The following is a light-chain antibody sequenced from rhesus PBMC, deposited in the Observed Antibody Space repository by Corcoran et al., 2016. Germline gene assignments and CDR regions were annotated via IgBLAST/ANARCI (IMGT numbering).Light chain of an antibody. V-gene: IGKV1-37*01. CDR3: QQYNSDPFT. J-gene: IGKJ3*01. CDR1: QGISSY. CDR2: YAS. Sequence: DIQMTQSPSSLSASVGDRVTITCRASQGISSYLAWYQQKPGKAPKPLIYYASNLESGVPSRFSGRGSGTEFTLPIISRQPEDFATYYCQQYNSDPFTFGPGTKLDIK.